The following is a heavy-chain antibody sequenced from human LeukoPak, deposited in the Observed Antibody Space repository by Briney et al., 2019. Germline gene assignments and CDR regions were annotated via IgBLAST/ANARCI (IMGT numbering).Heavy chain of an antibody. Sequence: PGRSLRLSCAASGFTFSSYAMHWVRQAPGKGLEWVAVISYDGSNKYYADSVEGRFTISRDNSKNTLYLQMNSLRAEDTAVYYCARDVRDAFDIWGQGTMVTVSS. CDR2: ISYDGSNK. CDR3: ARDVRDAFDI. CDR1: GFTFSSYA. J-gene: IGHJ3*02. V-gene: IGHV3-30*04.